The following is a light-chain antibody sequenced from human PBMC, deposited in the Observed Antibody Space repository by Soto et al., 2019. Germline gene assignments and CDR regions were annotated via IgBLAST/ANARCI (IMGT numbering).Light chain of an antibody. J-gene: IGKJ1*01. CDR1: QNISKF. Sequence: DIQMTQSPSFLSASVGDRVTVTFRPSQNISKFLNWYQEKPGKPPNILIYFISKLENVVPSMFKGRGSGTDFALTINGLQPEDFATYYCQQTYRRPGTFGPGTRV. CDR3: QQTYRRPGT. CDR2: FIS. V-gene: IGKV1-39*01.